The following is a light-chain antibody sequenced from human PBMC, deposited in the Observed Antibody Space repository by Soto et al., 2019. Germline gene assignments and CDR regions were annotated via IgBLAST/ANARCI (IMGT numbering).Light chain of an antibody. CDR3: LLTYRGGRV. CDR2: DTT. V-gene: IGLV7-46*01. J-gene: IGLJ2*01. Sequence: QAVVTQEPSLTVSPGGTVTLTCGSSDEPVTSGHYPYWYQQRPGQVPRTLIYDTTNRQSWAPARFSGSLVGVKAALTLSGAQPEDEADYYCLLTYRGGRVFGGGTKLTVL. CDR1: DEPVTSGHY.